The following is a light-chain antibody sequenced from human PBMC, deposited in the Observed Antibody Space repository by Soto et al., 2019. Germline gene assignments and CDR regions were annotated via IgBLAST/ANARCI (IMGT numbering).Light chain of an antibody. J-gene: IGLJ2*01. Sequence: QYALTQPASVSGSPVQSITISCTGTTTDIRRYNYVSWYQHHPDKAPKLILYEVSNRPSGVSDRFSGSKSGTTASLTISGLQPEDEASYYCSSYTSSGTLVFGGGTKLTVL. V-gene: IGLV2-14*01. CDR3: SSYTSSGTLV. CDR1: TTDIRRYNY. CDR2: EVS.